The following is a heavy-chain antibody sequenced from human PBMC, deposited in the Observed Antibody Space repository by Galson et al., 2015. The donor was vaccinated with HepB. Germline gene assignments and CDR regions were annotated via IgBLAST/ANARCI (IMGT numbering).Heavy chain of an antibody. CDR3: ARDRVTSPFVVVVAAPAAFDI. CDR1: GFTFSSYS. V-gene: IGHV3-21*01. Sequence: SLRLSCAASGFTFSSYSMNWVRQAPGKGLEWVSSISSSSSYIYYADSVKGRFTISRDNAKNSLYLQMNSLRAEDTAVYYCARDRVTSPFVVVVAAPAAFDIWGQGTMVTVSS. CDR2: ISSSSSYI. J-gene: IGHJ3*02. D-gene: IGHD2-15*01.